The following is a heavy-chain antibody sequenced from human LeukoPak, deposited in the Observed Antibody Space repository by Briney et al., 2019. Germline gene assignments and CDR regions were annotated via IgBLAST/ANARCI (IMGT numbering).Heavy chain of an antibody. J-gene: IGHJ4*02. D-gene: IGHD2-15*01. CDR1: GFTFSSYA. V-gene: IGHV3-23*01. CDR3: AKAGAVVVVAAKYFDY. CDR2: IIGSGRDT. Sequence: GGSLRLSCAASGFTFSSYAMNWVRQAPGKRLEWVSSIIGSGRDTYYADSVKGRITISRDNSKNTLYLQMNSLRAEDTAVYYCAKAGAVVVVAAKYFDYWGQGTLVTVSS.